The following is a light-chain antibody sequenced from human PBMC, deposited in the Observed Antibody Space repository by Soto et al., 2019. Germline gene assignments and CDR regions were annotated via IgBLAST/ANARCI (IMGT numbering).Light chain of an antibody. J-gene: IGLJ3*02. Sequence: QSALTQPPSASGSPGQSVTISCTGTSSDVGGYNYVSWYQQHPGKAPKLMIYEVSKRPSGVPDRFSGSKSGNTASLTVSGLQAEEEADYYRSSYAGSNNVVFGGGTKVTVL. CDR2: EVS. CDR1: SSDVGGYNY. V-gene: IGLV2-8*01. CDR3: SSYAGSNNVV.